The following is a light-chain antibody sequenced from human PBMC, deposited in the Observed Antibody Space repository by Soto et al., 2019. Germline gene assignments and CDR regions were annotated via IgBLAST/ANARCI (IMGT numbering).Light chain of an antibody. Sequence: DIQMTQSPSTLSASVGDRVTITCRAGQTINNYLNWYQQKPGKAPKCLIYGASSLQSGVSSRFSGRGSGTDYTLIISSLQPEDFATYYCQQSYDSPPTFGGGTKVDIK. V-gene: IGKV1-39*01. CDR2: GAS. CDR1: QTINNY. CDR3: QQSYDSPPT. J-gene: IGKJ4*01.